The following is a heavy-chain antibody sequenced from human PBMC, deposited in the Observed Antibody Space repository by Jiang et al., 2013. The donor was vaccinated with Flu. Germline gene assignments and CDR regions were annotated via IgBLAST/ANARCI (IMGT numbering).Heavy chain of an antibody. J-gene: IGHJ4*02. CDR3: AKDYSSSFNFDY. CDR1: GFTFSSYG. D-gene: IGHD6-6*01. V-gene: IGHV3-30*18. CDR2: ISYDGSNK. Sequence: VQLVESGGGVVQPGRSLRLSCAASGFTFSSYGMHWVRQAPGKGLEWVAVISYDGSNKYYADSVKGRFTISRDNSKNTLYLQMNSLRAEDTAVYYCAKDYSSSFNFDYWGQGTLVTVSS.